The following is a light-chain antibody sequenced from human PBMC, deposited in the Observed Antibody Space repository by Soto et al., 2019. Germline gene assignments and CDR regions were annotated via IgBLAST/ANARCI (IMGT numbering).Light chain of an antibody. CDR2: VND. J-gene: IGLJ3*02. CDR3: ATWDNRLRGGV. CDR1: SSNIGSNY. Sequence: QSVLTQPPSVSAAPGQKVTISCSGSSSNIGSNYVSWYQQFPGTAPKLLIYVNDKRPSGVPDRFSASKSGTAATLAITRLQTGDEADYYCATWDNRLRGGVFGGGTKVTVL. V-gene: IGLV1-51*02.